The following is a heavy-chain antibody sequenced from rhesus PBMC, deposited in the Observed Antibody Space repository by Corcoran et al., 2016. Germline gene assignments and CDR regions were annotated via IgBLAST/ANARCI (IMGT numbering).Heavy chain of an antibody. CDR1: GYSISSGYG. V-gene: IGHV4-127*01. CDR3: ARDPATGYFDF. CDR2: IDGGMGPT. D-gene: IGHD6-31*01. Sequence: QVQLQESGPGLVKPSETLSLTCAVSGYSISSGYGWGWIRQPPGKGQEWIGQIDGGMGPTPYTPALQVQVTISKDASRHQLSLKVTAVTAADTAVYYCARDPATGYFDFWGQGVLVPVSS. J-gene: IGHJ4*01.